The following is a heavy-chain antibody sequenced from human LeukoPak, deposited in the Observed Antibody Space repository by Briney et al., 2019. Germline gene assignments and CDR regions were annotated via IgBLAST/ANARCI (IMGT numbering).Heavy chain of an antibody. D-gene: IGHD2-21*01. V-gene: IGHV1-2*02. CDR2: INPDSGGT. CDR3: ARRLSRTYGMDV. CDR1: GYTFTGYY. J-gene: IGHJ6*02. Sequence: GASVKVSCKASGYTFTGYYMHWVRQAPGQGLEWMGWINPDSGGTNYAQKFQGRVTMTRDTSISTAYMELSRLRSDDTAGYYCARRLSRTYGMDVWGQGTTVTVSS.